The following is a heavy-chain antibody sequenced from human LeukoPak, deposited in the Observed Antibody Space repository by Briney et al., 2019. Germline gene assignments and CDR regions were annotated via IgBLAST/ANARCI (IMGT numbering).Heavy chain of an antibody. Sequence: PSETLSLTCAVYGGSFSGYYWSWIRQPPGKGLEWIGEINHSGSTNYNPSLKSRVTISVDTSKNQFSLKLSSVTAADTAVYYCARGPRSSTGNYAFDIWGQGTMVTVS. D-gene: IGHD2-2*01. CDR1: GGSFSGYY. V-gene: IGHV4-34*01. CDR3: ARGPRSSTGNYAFDI. CDR2: INHSGST. J-gene: IGHJ3*02.